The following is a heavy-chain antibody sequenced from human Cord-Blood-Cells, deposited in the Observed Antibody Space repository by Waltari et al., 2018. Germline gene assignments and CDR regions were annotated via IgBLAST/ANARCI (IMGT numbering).Heavy chain of an antibody. CDR3: ARSPKISSSRFDY. Sequence: EVQLVESGGGLVPPGGSLRLSCAAMGFTFSSYWMHWVRTAPGKGLVWVSRINSDGSSTSYADSVKGRFTISRDNAKNTLYLQMNSLRAEDTAVYYCARSPKISSSRFDYWGQGTLVTVSS. CDR1: GFTFSSYW. D-gene: IGHD6-6*01. V-gene: IGHV3-74*01. CDR2: INSDGSST. J-gene: IGHJ4*02.